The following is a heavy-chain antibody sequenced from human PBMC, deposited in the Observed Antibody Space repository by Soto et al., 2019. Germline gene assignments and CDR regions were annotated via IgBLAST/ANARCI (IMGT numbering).Heavy chain of an antibody. V-gene: IGHV4-39*01. D-gene: IGHD3-10*01. CDR2: IYYSGST. J-gene: IGHJ4*02. CDR3: ATTYYFGSGSAY. Sequence: QLQLQESGPGLVKPSETLSLTCTVSGGSISSSSYYWGWIRQPPGKGLEWIGSIYYSGSTYYNPSLKSRVTISVDTSKNQFSLQLSSVTAADTAVYNCATTYYFGSGSAYWGQGTLVTVSS. CDR1: GGSISSSSYY.